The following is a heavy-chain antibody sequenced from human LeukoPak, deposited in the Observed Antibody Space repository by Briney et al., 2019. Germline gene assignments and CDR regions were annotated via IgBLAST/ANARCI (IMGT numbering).Heavy chain of an antibody. J-gene: IGHJ4*02. CDR3: AKDSRSKDGYNSD. CDR2: ISGADGST. CDR1: GFTFSGYS. Sequence: GGSLRLSCAASGFTFSGYSMTWVRRAPGKEREWVSSISGADGSTYYADSVKVRFTISRDNSKNTLYLQMNSLRAEDTAVYFCAKDSRSKDGYNSDWGQGTLVTVSS. V-gene: IGHV3-23*01. D-gene: IGHD5-24*01.